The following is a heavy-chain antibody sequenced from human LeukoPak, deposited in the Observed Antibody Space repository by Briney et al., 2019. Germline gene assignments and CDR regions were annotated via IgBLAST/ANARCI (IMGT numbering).Heavy chain of an antibody. J-gene: IGHJ4*02. CDR1: GGSISSYY. V-gene: IGHV4-59*01. CDR3: ARRNWEGGIDY. D-gene: IGHD1-26*01. Sequence: PSETLSLTCTVSGGSISSYYWSWIRQPPGKGLEWIGYIYYSGSTNYNPSLKSRVTISVDTSKNQFSLKLSSVTAADTAVYYCARRNWEGGIDYWGQGTLVTVSS. CDR2: IYYSGST.